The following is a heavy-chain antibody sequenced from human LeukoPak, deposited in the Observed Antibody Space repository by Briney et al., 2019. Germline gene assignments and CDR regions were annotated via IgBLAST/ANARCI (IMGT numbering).Heavy chain of an antibody. CDR1: GVTFSNHA. J-gene: IGHJ4*02. CDR3: ATRPASETYYAVFDY. V-gene: IGHV3-23*01. D-gene: IGHD1-26*01. Sequence: GGSLRLSCAASGVTFSNHAMSWVRQAPGKGLEWVSGITGSGGSTYHAESVKRRFTISRDNSKNTLYLEMNSLRAEDTAVYFCATRPASETYYAVFDYWGQGTLVTVSS. CDR2: ITGSGGST.